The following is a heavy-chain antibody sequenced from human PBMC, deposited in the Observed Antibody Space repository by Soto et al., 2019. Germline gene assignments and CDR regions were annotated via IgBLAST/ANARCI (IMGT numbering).Heavy chain of an antibody. CDR2: IYPGVSDN. V-gene: IGHV5-51*01. D-gene: IGHD3-10*01. J-gene: IGHJ3*02. CDR1: GYSFTSYW. Sequence: GESLKISCKGSGYSFTSYWIGWVRQMPGKGLEWMGIIYPGVSDNSYSPSFQGQVTISADKSISTAYLQWSSLMATDTGRYYGARGSTMVRGDVLDIGGQGTMVTVSS. CDR3: ARGSTMVRGDVLDI.